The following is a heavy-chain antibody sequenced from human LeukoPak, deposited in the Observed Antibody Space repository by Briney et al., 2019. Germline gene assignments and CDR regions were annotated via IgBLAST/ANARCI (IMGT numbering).Heavy chain of an antibody. J-gene: IGHJ4*02. D-gene: IGHD3-16*01. CDR1: GYTFTGYY. CDR2: INPNSGGT. Sequence: ASVKVSCKTSGYTFTGYYMHWVRQAPGQGLEWVGWINPNSGGTNYAQKFQGRVTMTRDTSISTAHLELSRLRSDDTAIYYCARVIGGGDDPIRLDHWGQGTLVTVSS. CDR3: ARVIGGGDDPIRLDH. V-gene: IGHV1-2*02.